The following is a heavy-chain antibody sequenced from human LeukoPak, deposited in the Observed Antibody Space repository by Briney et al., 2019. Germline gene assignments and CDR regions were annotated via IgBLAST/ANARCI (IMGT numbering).Heavy chain of an antibody. CDR2: ISYDGSNK. J-gene: IGHJ4*02. V-gene: IGHV3-30-3*01. CDR3: ARSNTILSPFDY. D-gene: IGHD2-15*01. CDR1: GFTISSYA. Sequence: GGSLRLSCAASGFTISSYAMHWVRQAPGKGLEWVAVISYDGSNKYYADSVKGRFTISRDNSKNTLYLQMNSLRAEDTAVYYCARSNTILSPFDYWGQGALVTVSS.